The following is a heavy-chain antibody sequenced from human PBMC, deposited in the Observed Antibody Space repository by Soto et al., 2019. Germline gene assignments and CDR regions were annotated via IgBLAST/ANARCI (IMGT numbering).Heavy chain of an antibody. V-gene: IGHV4-38-2*01. D-gene: IGHD3-22*01. CDR1: GYSISSGFY. Sequence: SETLSLSCDVTGYSISSGFYWGWLRQAPGMGLEWIASIYHSGNSRSSPSFKSRVTISADTSKNQISLRLKSVTAADTAVYYCARVIYYDTTAYFEFYFDYWGRGTLVTVSS. CDR3: ARVIYYDTTAYFEFYFDY. J-gene: IGHJ4*02. CDR2: IYHSGNS.